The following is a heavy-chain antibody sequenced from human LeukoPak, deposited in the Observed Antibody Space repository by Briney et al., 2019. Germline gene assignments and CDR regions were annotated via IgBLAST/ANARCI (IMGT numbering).Heavy chain of an antibody. Sequence: SETLSLTCAVSGGSISSTNWWSWVRQPPGRGLEWIGEIYHSGKTNYNPSLKSRVTISIDESKNQFSLRLSSVTAADTAVYYCARVSIIATADNTFDYWGQGTLVTVSS. V-gene: IGHV4-4*02. D-gene: IGHD6-13*01. CDR1: GGSISSTNW. CDR3: ARVSIIATADNTFDY. J-gene: IGHJ4*02. CDR2: IYHSGKT.